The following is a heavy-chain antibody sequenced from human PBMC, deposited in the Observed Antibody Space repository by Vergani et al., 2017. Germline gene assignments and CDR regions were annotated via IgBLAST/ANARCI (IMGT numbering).Heavy chain of an antibody. CDR2: ISSSSSYI. CDR1: GFTFSSYR. CDR3: ARGPTMVRGDFDY. D-gene: IGHD3-10*01. Sequence: EVQLVESGGGLVKPGGSLRLSCAASGFTFSSYRMNWVRQAPGKGLEWVSSISSSSSYIYYADSVKGRFTISRDNAKNSLYLQMNSLRAEDTAVYYCARGPTMVRGDFDYWGQGTLVTVSS. J-gene: IGHJ4*02. V-gene: IGHV3-21*01.